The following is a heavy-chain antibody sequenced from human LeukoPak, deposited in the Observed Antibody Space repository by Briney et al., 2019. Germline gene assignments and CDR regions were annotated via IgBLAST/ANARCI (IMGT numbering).Heavy chain of an antibody. CDR3: ASRGILTGCPDYGMDV. Sequence: ASVKVSCKASGYTFTGYYMYWVRQAPGQGLEWMGWINPNSGGTNYAQKFQGRVTMTRDTSISTAYMELSRLRSDHTAVYYCASRGILTGCPDYGMDVWGQGTTVTVSS. CDR1: GYTFTGYY. D-gene: IGHD3-9*01. J-gene: IGHJ6*02. V-gene: IGHV1-2*02. CDR2: INPNSGGT.